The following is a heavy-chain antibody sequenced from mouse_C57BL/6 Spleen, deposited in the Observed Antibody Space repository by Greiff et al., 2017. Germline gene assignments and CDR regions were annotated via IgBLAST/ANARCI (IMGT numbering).Heavy chain of an antibody. Sequence: VQLQESGAELVRPGASVTLSCKASGYTFTDYEMHWVKQTPGHGLEWIGAIDPETGGTAYNQKFKGKAILTADKSSSTAYMELRSLTSEDSAVYYCTRWGYDYSSYCYFDVWGTGTTLTVSS. J-gene: IGHJ1*03. CDR2: IDPETGGT. V-gene: IGHV1-15*01. CDR3: TRWGYDYSSYCYFDV. CDR1: GYTFTDYE. D-gene: IGHD2-4*01.